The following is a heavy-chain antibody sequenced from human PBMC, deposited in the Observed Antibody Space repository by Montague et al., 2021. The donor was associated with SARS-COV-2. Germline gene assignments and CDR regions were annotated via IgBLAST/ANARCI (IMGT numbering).Heavy chain of an antibody. D-gene: IGHD2-15*01. V-gene: IGHV6-1*01. CDR1: EDSVSTNSGT. CDR2: TYYRSEWYS. Sequence: CAISEDSVSTNSGTWNWVRLSPSRGLEWLGRTYYRSEWYSDYSVSVKSRISINPDTSKNQFSLQLNSVTPEDTAVYYCARAERGSCGDGNCYQYFFNYWGQGTLVTVS. CDR3: ARAERGSCGDGNCYQYFFNY. J-gene: IGHJ4*02.